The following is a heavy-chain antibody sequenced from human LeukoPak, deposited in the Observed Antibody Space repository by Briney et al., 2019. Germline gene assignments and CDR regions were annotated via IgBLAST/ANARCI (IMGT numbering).Heavy chain of an antibody. J-gene: IGHJ4*02. CDR2: INAGNGNT. D-gene: IGHD5-18*01. CDR3: ARTTAMVTIFDY. Sequence: ASVKVSCTASGYTFTSYAMHWVRQAPGQRLEWMGWINAGNGNTKYSQKFQGRVTITRDTSASTAYMELSSLRSEDTAVYYCARTTAMVTIFDYWGQGTLVTVSS. CDR1: GYTFTSYA. V-gene: IGHV1-3*01.